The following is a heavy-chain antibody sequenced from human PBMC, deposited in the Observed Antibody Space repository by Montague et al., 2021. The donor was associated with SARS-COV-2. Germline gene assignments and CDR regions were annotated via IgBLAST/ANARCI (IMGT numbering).Heavy chain of an antibody. CDR3: ARGVVVVVHRDYPARRGWFDP. J-gene: IGHJ5*02. CDR1: GGSFSGYY. D-gene: IGHD2-15*01. V-gene: IGHV4-34*01. CDR2: INHSGTT. Sequence: SETQSLTCAVYGGSFSGYYWNWIRQPPGKGLEWIGEINHSGTTNYNPSLKSRVTISVDTSKNQFSLKLSSVTAADTAVYYCARGVVVVVHRDYPARRGWFDPGGQGTLVSVSS.